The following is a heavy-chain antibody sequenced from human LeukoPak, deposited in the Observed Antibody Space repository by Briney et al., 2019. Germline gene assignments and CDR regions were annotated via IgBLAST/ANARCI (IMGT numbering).Heavy chain of an antibody. V-gene: IGHV4-59*08. Sequence: PSETLSLTCTVSGGSISSYYWSWLRQPPGKGLECIGYIYYSGSTNYNPSLKSRVTISVDASKNHFSLKLSSVTAADTAVYYCARLPSSYSDTSGYSDYWGQGTLVTVSS. CDR3: ARLPSSYSDTSGYSDY. CDR1: GGSISSYY. J-gene: IGHJ4*02. D-gene: IGHD3-22*01. CDR2: IYYSGST.